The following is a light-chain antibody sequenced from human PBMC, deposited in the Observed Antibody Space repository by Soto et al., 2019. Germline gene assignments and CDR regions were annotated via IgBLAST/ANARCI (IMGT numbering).Light chain of an antibody. V-gene: IGKV3-20*01. Sequence: DIVLTQSPGTLSLSPGERATLSCRASQSVSSNYLAWYQQEPGQAPRLLIYGASSGAAGVPDRFSGSGSGTDFTLIINRLEPEDFAVYYCQQYGNSPTTFGQGTKVDIK. CDR3: QQYGNSPTT. CDR1: QSVSSNY. J-gene: IGKJ1*01. CDR2: GAS.